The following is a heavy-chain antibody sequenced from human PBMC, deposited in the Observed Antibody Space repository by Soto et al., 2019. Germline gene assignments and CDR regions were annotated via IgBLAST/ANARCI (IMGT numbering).Heavy chain of an antibody. CDR1: GFTFSSYA. Sequence: GGSLRLSCAASGFTFSSYAMHWVRQAPGKGLEWVAVISYDGSNKYYADSVKGRFTISRDNSKKTLYLQMNSLRAEDTAVYYCARDGAQNYDFWRLYYYGMDVWGHGNTVTV. V-gene: IGHV3-30-3*01. CDR2: ISYDGSNK. D-gene: IGHD3-3*01. J-gene: IGHJ6*02. CDR3: ARDGAQNYDFWRLYYYGMDV.